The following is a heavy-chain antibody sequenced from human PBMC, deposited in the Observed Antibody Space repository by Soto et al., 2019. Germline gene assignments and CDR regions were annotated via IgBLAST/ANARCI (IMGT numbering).Heavy chain of an antibody. CDR3: ASQPYSIGTAYYYYGIDV. D-gene: IGHD6-25*01. Sequence: PGESLKISCKGSGYSFTSYWIGWVRQMPGKGLEWMGIIYPGDSDTRYSPSFHGQVTISADKSISTAYLQWSSLKASDTAMHYFASQPYSIGTAYYYYGIDVWGKVTTVTVYS. CDR2: IYPGDSDT. V-gene: IGHV5-51*01. J-gene: IGHJ6*04. CDR1: GYSFTSYW.